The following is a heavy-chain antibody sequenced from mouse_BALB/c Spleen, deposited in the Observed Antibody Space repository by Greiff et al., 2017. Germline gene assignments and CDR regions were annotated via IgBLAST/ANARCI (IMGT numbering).Heavy chain of an antibody. CDR1: GFNIKDYY. J-gene: IGHJ3*01. CDR2: IDPENGNT. CDR3: ARGGGYVPFAY. V-gene: IGHV14-1*02. Sequence: DVKLQESGAELVRPGALVKLSCKASGFNIKDYYMHWVKQRPEQGLEWIGWIDPENGNTIYDPKFQGKASITADTSSNTAYLQLSSLTSEDTAVYYCARGGGYVPFAYWGQGTLVTVSA. D-gene: IGHD1-2*01.